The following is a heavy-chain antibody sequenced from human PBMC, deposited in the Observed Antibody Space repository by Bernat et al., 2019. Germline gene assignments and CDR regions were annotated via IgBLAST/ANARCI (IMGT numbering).Heavy chain of an antibody. CDR3: TRDYTAMVDTWFDP. D-gene: IGHD5-18*01. V-gene: IGHV3-49*03. J-gene: IGHJ5*02. Sequence: EVQLVESGGGLVQPGRSLRLSCTASGFTFGDYAMSWFRQAPGKGLEWVGFIRSKAYGGTKEYAASVKGRFTISRDDSKSIAYLQMNSLKTEDTAVYYCTRDYTAMVDTWFDPWGQGTLVTVSS. CDR2: IRSKAYGGTK. CDR1: GFTFGDYA.